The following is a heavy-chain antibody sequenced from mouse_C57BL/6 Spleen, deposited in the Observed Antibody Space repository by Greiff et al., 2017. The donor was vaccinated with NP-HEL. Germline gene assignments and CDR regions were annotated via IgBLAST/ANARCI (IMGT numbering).Heavy chain of an antibody. CDR2: ISSGGGYT. CDR3: ARQEGGYGNYLFDY. CDR1: GFTFSSYG. Sequence: EVNLVESGGDLVKPGGSLKLSCAASGFTFSSYGMSWVRQTPDKRLEWVATISSGGGYTYYPDSVKGRFTISRDNAKNTLYLQMSSLKSEDTAMYYCARQEGGYGNYLFDYWGQGTTLTVSS. V-gene: IGHV5-6*01. D-gene: IGHD2-1*01. J-gene: IGHJ2*01.